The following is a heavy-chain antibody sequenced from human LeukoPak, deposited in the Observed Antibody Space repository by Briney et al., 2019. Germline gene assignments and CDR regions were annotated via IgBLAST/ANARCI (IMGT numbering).Heavy chain of an antibody. CDR1: GGSISSGSYY. CDR3: ARADGSGWSFGVDY. Sequence: SETLSLTCTVSGGSISSGSYYWSWIRQPAGKGLEWIGRIYTSGSTNYNPSLKSRVTISVDTSKNQFSLKLSSVTAADKAVYYCARADGSGWSFGVDYWGQGTLVTVSS. D-gene: IGHD6-19*01. J-gene: IGHJ4*02. CDR2: IYTSGST. V-gene: IGHV4-61*02.